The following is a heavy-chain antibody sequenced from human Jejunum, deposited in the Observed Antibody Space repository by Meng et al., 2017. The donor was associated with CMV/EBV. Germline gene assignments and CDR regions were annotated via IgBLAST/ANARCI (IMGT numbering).Heavy chain of an antibody. CDR1: GFTFSGYW. Sequence: SGFTFSGYWMSWVRQAPGKGLEWVANIKQAGSETNYVDSVKGRFTISRDDAKNSLYLQMDSLRGEDTAVYYCAREGVVGATDFDYWGQGTLVTVSS. D-gene: IGHD1-26*01. V-gene: IGHV3-7*01. CDR2: IKQAGSET. CDR3: AREGVVGATDFDY. J-gene: IGHJ4*02.